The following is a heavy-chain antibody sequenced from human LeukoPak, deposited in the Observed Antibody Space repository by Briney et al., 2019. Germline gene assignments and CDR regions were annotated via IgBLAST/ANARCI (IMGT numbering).Heavy chain of an antibody. Sequence: GGSLRLSCAASGFTFRSYAMSWVRQAPGKGLEWVAAIIGGGGSTINTDSVKGRFTISRDNSKKTLYLQLNSLRAEDTAVYYCAKDSTAVSLTIFLVSGLEFWGQGILVTVSP. CDR2: IIGGGGST. J-gene: IGHJ4*02. V-gene: IGHV3-23*01. CDR1: GFTFRSYA. D-gene: IGHD3-9*01. CDR3: AKDSTAVSLTIFLVSGLEF.